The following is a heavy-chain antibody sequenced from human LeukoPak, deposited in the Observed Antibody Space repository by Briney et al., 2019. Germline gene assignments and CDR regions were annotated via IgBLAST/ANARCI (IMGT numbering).Heavy chain of an antibody. Sequence: GGSLRLSRAASGFTFSSYSMNWVRQAPGKGLEWVSYISSSSSTIYYADSVKGRLTISRDNAKNSLYLQMNSLRAEDTAVYYCARVAAAPFDYWGQGTLVTVSS. J-gene: IGHJ4*02. CDR1: GFTFSSYS. CDR3: ARVAAAPFDY. CDR2: ISSSSSTI. D-gene: IGHD2-15*01. V-gene: IGHV3-48*01.